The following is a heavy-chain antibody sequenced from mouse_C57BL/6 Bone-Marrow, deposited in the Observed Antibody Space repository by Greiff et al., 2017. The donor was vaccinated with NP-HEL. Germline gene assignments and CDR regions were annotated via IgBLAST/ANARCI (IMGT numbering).Heavy chain of an antibody. CDR2: INYDGSST. D-gene: IGHD1-1*01. Sequence: EVQRVESEGGLVQPGSSMKLSCTASGFTFSDYYMAWVRQVPEKGLEWVANINYDGSSTYYLDSLKSRFIISRDNAKNILYLQMSSLKSEDTATYYCARAYGSSHWYFDVWGTGTTVTVSS. CDR1: GFTFSDYY. J-gene: IGHJ1*03. V-gene: IGHV5-16*01. CDR3: ARAYGSSHWYFDV.